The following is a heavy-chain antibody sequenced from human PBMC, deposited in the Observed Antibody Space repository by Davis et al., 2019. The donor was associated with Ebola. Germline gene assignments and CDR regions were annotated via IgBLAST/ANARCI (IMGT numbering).Heavy chain of an antibody. D-gene: IGHD2-15*01. CDR1: ALSFSSYY. CDR2: IYYSGST. J-gene: IGHJ5*02. CDR3: ARYCSGGSCPIMNDNWFDP. V-gene: IGHV4-59*01. Sequence: PSETLSPTCTVSALSFSSYYWSWIRQPPGKGLEWIGYIYYSGSTNYNPSLKSRLTISVDTSKNQFSLKLSSVTAADTAVYYCARYCSGGSCPIMNDNWFDPWGQGTLVTVSS.